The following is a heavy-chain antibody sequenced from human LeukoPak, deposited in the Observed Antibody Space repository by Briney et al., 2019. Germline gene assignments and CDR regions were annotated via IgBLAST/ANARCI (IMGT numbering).Heavy chain of an antibody. Sequence: SETLSLTCTVSGGFVSGFSNDWNWLRQPPGKGLEWIGLIYNDGSTKYNPSLRSRVTISMGAARNHFSLTLSSVTAADTAVYYCAREYAYWGQGTLVTVSS. V-gene: IGHV4-61*03. CDR3: AREYAY. CDR2: IYNDGST. J-gene: IGHJ4*02. CDR1: GGFVSGFSND. D-gene: IGHD2-2*01.